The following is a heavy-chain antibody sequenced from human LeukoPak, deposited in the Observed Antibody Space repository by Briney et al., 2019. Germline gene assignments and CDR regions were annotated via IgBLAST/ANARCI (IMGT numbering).Heavy chain of an antibody. CDR2: IYYSGST. CDR3: AGHLYSNGWYIDWFDP. CDR1: GGSISSSSYY. D-gene: IGHD6-19*01. V-gene: IGHV4-39*01. J-gene: IGHJ5*02. Sequence: PSETLSLTCTVSGGSISSSSYYWGWIRQPPGKGLEWIGSIYYSGSTYYNPSLKSRVTISVDTSKNQFSLKLSSVTAADTAVYYCAGHLYSNGWYIDWFDPWGQGTLVTVSS.